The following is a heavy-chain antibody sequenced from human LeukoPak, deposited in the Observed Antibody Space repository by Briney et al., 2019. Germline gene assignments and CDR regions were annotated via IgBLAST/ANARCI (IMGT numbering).Heavy chain of an antibody. V-gene: IGHV3-23*01. J-gene: IGHJ3*02. D-gene: IGHD3-9*01. CDR2: ISGSGGST. CDR1: GITFSSFA. CDR3: AKGLLLRYFDWLSGGDAFDI. Sequence: PGGSLRLSCAASGITFSSFAMSWVRQAPGKGLEWVSAISGSGGSTYYADSVKGRFTISRDNSKNTLYLQMNSLRAEDTAVYYCAKGLLLRYFDWLSGGDAFDIWGQGTMVTVSS.